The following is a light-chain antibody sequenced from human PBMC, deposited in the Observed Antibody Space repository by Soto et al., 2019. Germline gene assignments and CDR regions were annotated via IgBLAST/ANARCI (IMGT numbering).Light chain of an antibody. CDR1: QSVGTN. J-gene: IGKJ1*01. CDR2: GAS. Sequence: EIVLTQSPATLSVPPGERATLSCRASQSVGTNFAWYQQKPGQAPRLLIYGASTRATAVPARFTASGSGTEFTLTISSLQSEDFAVYYCQQYNTWPRTFGQGTKVEVK. CDR3: QQYNTWPRT. V-gene: IGKV3-15*01.